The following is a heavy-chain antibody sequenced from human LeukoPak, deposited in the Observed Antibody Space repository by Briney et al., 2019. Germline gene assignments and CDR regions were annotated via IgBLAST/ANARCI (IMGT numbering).Heavy chain of an antibody. Sequence: PGGSLRLSCAASGFTFSSYWMSWVRQAPGKGLEWVANIKQDGSNKYYADSVKGRFTISRDNSKNTLYLQMNSLRAEDTAVYYCAKDNLRVSTTMVRGVMGPWGQGTLVTVSS. CDR2: IKQDGSNK. V-gene: IGHV3-7*01. D-gene: IGHD3-10*01. CDR3: AKDNLRVSTTMVRGVMGP. J-gene: IGHJ5*02. CDR1: GFTFSSYW.